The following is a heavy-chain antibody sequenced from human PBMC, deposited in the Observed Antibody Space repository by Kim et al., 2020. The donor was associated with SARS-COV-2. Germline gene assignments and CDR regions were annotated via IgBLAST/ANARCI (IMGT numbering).Heavy chain of an antibody. CDR1: GYTFTSYG. V-gene: IGHV1-18*01. J-gene: IGHJ3*02. CDR3: ARDESGSYYDAFDI. D-gene: IGHD3-10*01. CDR2: TSANSGNT. Sequence: ASVKVSCKASGYTFTSYGISWVRQAPGQGLEWMGWTSANSGNTNYAQKLQDRVTMTIDTSTSIAYMELRSLRSDDTAVYYCARDESGSYYDAFDIWGQGTMVTVSP.